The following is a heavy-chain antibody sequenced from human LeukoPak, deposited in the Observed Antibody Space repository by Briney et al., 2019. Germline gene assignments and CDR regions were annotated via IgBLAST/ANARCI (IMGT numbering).Heavy chain of an antibody. V-gene: IGHV4-34*01. Sequence: SETLSLTCAVYGGSVSGYYWSWIRQAPGKGLEWIGEINHSGSTNYNPSLKSRVTISVDTSKNQFSLKLSSVTAADTAVYYCASFRSRLVNWGQGTLVTVSS. D-gene: IGHD2/OR15-2a*01. J-gene: IGHJ4*02. CDR3: ASFRSRLVN. CDR2: INHSGST. CDR1: GGSVSGYY.